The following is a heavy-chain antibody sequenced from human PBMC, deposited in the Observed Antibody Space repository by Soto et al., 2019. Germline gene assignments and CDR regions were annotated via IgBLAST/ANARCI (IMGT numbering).Heavy chain of an antibody. CDR3: ARDRCSSTSCYPFFYYYMDV. Sequence: GGSLRLSCAASGFTFSSYWMHWVRQAPGKGLVWVSRINSDGSSTSYADSVKGRFTISRDNAKNTLYLQMNSLRAEDTAVYYCARDRCSSTSCYPFFYYYMDVWGKGTTVTVSS. V-gene: IGHV3-74*01. CDR1: GFTFSSYW. CDR2: INSDGSST. D-gene: IGHD2-2*01. J-gene: IGHJ6*03.